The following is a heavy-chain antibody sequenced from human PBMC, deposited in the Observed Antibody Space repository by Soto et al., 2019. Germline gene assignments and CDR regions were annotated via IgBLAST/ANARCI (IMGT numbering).Heavy chain of an antibody. CDR1: GGSISSSTYY. V-gene: IGHV4-39*01. D-gene: IGHD6-19*01. CDR3: ASVHSSGWDLDY. Sequence: QLQLQESGPGLVKPSETLSLTCTVSGGSISSSTYYWGWIRQPPGKGLEWIGSIYYSGSTYYNPSLKSRVTISVDTSKNQFSLKLSSVTAADTAVYYCASVHSSGWDLDYWVQGTLVTISS. J-gene: IGHJ4*02. CDR2: IYYSGST.